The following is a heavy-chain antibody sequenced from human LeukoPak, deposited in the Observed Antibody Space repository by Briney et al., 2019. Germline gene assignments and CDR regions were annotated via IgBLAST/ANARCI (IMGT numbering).Heavy chain of an antibody. D-gene: IGHD2-15*01. V-gene: IGHV4-59*01. CDR3: ARGSSRPYYYYGMDV. CDR1: GGSISSYY. J-gene: IGHJ6*02. CDR2: IYYSGST. Sequence: PSETLSLTCTVSGGSISSYYWSWIRQPPGKGLEWIGYIYYSGSTNYNPSLKSRVTISVDTSKNQFSLKLSSVTAADTAVYHCARGSSRPYYYYGMDVWGQGTTVTVSS.